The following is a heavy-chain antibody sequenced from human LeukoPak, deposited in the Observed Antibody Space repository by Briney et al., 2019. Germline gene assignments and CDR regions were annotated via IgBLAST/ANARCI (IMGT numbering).Heavy chain of an antibody. D-gene: IGHD3-10*01. V-gene: IGHV3-23*01. CDR2: ISGSGGST. Sequence: GGSLRLSCAASGFTFSRYGMSWVRQAPGKGLEWVSAISGSGGSTYYADSVKGRFTISRDNSKNTLYLQMNSLRAEDTAVYYCAKESGNYYGSGSLDVWGKGTTVTISS. CDR3: AKESGNYYGSGSLDV. J-gene: IGHJ6*04. CDR1: GFTFSRYG.